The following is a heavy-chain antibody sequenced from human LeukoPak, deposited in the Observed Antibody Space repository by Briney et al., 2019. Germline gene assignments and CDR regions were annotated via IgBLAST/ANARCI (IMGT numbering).Heavy chain of an antibody. CDR2: ISGSGGST. J-gene: IGHJ4*02. CDR1: GFTSSTYA. V-gene: IGHV3-23*01. CDR3: AKEDNYGYFGY. Sequence: GGSLRLSCAASGFTSSTYAMTWVRQAPGKGLEWVSIISGSGGSTYYADSVKGRFTISRDNSKNTLYLQMNSLGAEDTAVYYCAKEDNYGYFGYWGQGTLVTVSS. D-gene: IGHD5-18*01.